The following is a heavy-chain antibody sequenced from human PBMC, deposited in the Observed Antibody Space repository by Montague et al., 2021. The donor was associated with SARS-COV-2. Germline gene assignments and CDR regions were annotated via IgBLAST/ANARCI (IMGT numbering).Heavy chain of an antibody. CDR1: GGSFSGPC. Sequence: SETLSLTCTVSGGSFSGPCCSWIRQPPGKGLEWIGEVYHSGSTNYSPSLKSHVTISLDASKNQCSLKVNSVTAADTALYYCARGVGQLGVLRTSAWSKYHLDSWGPGTVVTVSS. CDR2: VYHSGST. D-gene: IGHD6-19*01. V-gene: IGHV4-34*01. J-gene: IGHJ4*02. CDR3: ARGVGQLGVLRTSAWSKYHLDS.